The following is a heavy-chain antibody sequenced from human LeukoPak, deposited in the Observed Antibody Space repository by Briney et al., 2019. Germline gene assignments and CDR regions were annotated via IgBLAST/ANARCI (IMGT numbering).Heavy chain of an antibody. CDR2: ISYDGSNK. Sequence: GGSLRLSCAASGFTFSSYGMHWVSQAPGKGLEWVAVISYDGSNKYYADSVKGRFTISRDNSKNTLYLQMNSLRAEDTAVYYCAKDRLGSSGSQPAPDYWGQGTLVTVSS. CDR3: AKDRLGSSGSQPAPDY. CDR1: GFTFSSYG. J-gene: IGHJ4*02. D-gene: IGHD1-26*01. V-gene: IGHV3-30*18.